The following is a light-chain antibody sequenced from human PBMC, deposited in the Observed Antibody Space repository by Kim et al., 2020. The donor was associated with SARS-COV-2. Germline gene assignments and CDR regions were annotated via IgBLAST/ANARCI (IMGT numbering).Light chain of an antibody. CDR3: QQYGASSIP. V-gene: IGKV3-20*01. J-gene: IGKJ5*01. Sequence: GERATLTCRASQSDCSSCLAWYQQTPGQAPRRLIYDASRRATGIPDRFSGSGSGTDFTLTISRLEPEDFAVYYCQQYGASSIPFGQGTQLEIK. CDR2: DAS. CDR1: QSDCSSC.